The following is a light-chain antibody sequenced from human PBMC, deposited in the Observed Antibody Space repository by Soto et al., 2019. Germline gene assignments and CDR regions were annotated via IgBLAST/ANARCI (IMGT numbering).Light chain of an antibody. V-gene: IGKV1-39*01. Sequence: DIQMTQSPSSLSASVGDRVTITCRASQSISSYLNWYRQKPGKAPELLIYAASSLQSGVRTRFSGSGSGTDFTLTISSLQPEDFETYYCHQSYSIPPTFGPGTKVDIK. J-gene: IGKJ3*01. CDR3: HQSYSIPPT. CDR2: AAS. CDR1: QSISSY.